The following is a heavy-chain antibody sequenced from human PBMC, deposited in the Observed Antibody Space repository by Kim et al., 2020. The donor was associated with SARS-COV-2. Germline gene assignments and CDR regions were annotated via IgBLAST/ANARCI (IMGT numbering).Heavy chain of an antibody. CDR3: ARPAFQPEYSSSEYWFDP. D-gene: IGHD6-6*01. V-gene: IGHV4-39*01. CDR1: GGSISSSSYY. J-gene: IGHJ5*02. Sequence: SETLSLTCTVSGGSISSSSYYWGWIRQPPGKGLEWIGSIYYSGSTYYNPSLKSRVTISVDTSKNQFSLKLSSVTAADTAVYYCARPAFQPEYSSSEYWFDPWGQGTLVTVSS. CDR2: IYYSGST.